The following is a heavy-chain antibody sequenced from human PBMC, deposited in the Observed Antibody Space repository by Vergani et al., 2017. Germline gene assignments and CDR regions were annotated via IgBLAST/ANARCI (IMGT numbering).Heavy chain of an antibody. CDR3: ARCRRIVLMVYAIRAAAFDY. D-gene: IGHD2-8*01. V-gene: IGHV1-18*04. Sequence: QVQLVQSGAEVKKPGASVKVSCKASGYTFTSYGISWVRQAPGQGLEWMGWISAYNGNTNYAQKLQGRVTMTRNTSISTAYMEQSSLRSEDTAVYYCARCRRIVLMVYAIRAAAFDYWGQGTLVTVSS. CDR2: ISAYNGNT. J-gene: IGHJ4*02. CDR1: GYTFTSYG.